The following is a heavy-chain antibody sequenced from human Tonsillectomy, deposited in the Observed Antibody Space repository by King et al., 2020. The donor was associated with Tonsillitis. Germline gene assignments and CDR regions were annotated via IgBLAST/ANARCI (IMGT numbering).Heavy chain of an antibody. D-gene: IGHD3-22*01. CDR2: LYYSGST. CDR3: ARLSPYYYDSRGYGDFDY. V-gene: IGHV4-39*07. CDR1: GGSISSSSYY. Sequence: QLQLQESGPGLVKPSETLSLTCTVSGGSISSSSYYWGWIRQPPGKGLEWIGSLYYSGSTYYNPSLKSRVTISVDTSKNQFSLKLSSVTAADTAVYYCARLSPYYYDSRGYGDFDYWGQGTLVTVSS. J-gene: IGHJ4*02.